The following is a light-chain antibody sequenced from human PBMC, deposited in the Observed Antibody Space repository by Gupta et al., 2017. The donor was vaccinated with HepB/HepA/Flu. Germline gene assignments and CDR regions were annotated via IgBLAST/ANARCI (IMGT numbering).Light chain of an antibody. CDR3: QQYCSSPIT. J-gene: IGKJ1*01. Sequence: IVLTQSPGPLSVSPGERATLSCRASQSARSSFLAWYQQKPAQAPRLLIYGASSRATGIPDRFSGSESGTDFTLTISKLEPEDFAVYYCQQYCSSPITFGQGTRVEIK. CDR1: QSARSSF. CDR2: GAS. V-gene: IGKV3-20*01.